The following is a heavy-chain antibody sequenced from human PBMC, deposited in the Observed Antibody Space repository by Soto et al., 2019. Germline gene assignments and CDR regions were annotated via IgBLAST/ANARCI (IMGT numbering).Heavy chain of an antibody. CDR2: ISPYSGNT. CDR1: GYIFTNND. J-gene: IGHJ4*02. Sequence: QVQLVQSGGEVKKPGASVKVSCKASGYIFTNNDIGWVRQAPGQGLEWMGWISPYSGNTKYTQKVQGRVTMTTDTSTSTAYMELRSLRSDDTAVYYCVRFASSGWYTGGYWGQGTLVTVSS. D-gene: IGHD6-19*01. V-gene: IGHV1-18*01. CDR3: VRFASSGWYTGGY.